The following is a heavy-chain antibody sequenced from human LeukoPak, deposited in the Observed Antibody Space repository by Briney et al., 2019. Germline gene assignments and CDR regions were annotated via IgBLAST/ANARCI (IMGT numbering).Heavy chain of an antibody. D-gene: IGHD6-13*01. J-gene: IGHJ4*02. Sequence: SETLSLTCTVSGGSISSYYWSWIRQPAGKGLEWIGRIYTSGSTNYNPSLKSRVTMSVDTSNNQFSLKLNSVTAADTAVYYCARVRAAAVPYYFDYWGQGTLVTVSS. V-gene: IGHV4-4*07. CDR1: GGSISSYY. CDR2: IYTSGST. CDR3: ARVRAAAVPYYFDY.